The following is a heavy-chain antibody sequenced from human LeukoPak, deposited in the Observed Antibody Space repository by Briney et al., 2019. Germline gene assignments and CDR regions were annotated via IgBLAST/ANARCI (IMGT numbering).Heavy chain of an antibody. D-gene: IGHD2-15*01. CDR3: ARDRGGFGTINWFDP. CDR1: GGTFSSYA. J-gene: IGHJ5*02. V-gene: IGHV1-69*01. CDR2: SIPIFGTA. Sequence: GGSVKVSCKASGGTFSSYAICWVRQAPGQGLEWMGGSIPIFGTANSAQKFQGRVTITADESTSTAYMELSSLRSEDTAVYYCARDRGGFGTINWFDPWGQGTLVTVSS.